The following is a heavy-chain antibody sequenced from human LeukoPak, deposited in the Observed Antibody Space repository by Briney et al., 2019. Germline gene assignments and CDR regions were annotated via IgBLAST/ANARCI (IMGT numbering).Heavy chain of an antibody. CDR2: IYYSGST. CDR3: ARLGYDFWSGYYWFDP. Sequence: SETLSLTCTVSGGSISSYYWSWIRQPPGKGLEWIGYIYYSGSTNYNPSLKSRVTISVDTSKNQFSLKLSSATAADTAVYYCARLGYDFWSGYYWFDPWGQGTLVTVSS. CDR1: GGSISSYY. D-gene: IGHD3-3*01. J-gene: IGHJ5*02. V-gene: IGHV4-59*08.